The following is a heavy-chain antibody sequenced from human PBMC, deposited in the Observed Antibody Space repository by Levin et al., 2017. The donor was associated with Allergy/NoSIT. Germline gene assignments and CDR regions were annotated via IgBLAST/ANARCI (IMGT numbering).Heavy chain of an antibody. V-gene: IGHV3-7*04. Sequence: GGSLRLSCAASGFTFSSYWMSWVRQAPGKGLEWVANIKQDGTEKYYVDSMKGRFAISKDNPKNSVDLYMTSLRVEDTAVYYCARNWRSAFDIWGQGTVVTVSS. CDR3: ARNWRSAFDI. J-gene: IGHJ3*02. CDR1: GFTFSSYW. CDR2: IKQDGTEK.